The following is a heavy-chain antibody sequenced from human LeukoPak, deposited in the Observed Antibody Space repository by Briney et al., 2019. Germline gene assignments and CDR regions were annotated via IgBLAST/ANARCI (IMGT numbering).Heavy chain of an antibody. J-gene: IGHJ4*02. CDR2: INPSGGST. Sequence: WASVKVSCKASGYTFTSYYMHWVRQAPGQGLEWMGIINPSGGSTSYAQKFQGRVTMTRDMSTSTVYMELSSLRSEDTAVYYCARLFVYGSGAEAFDYWGQGALVTVSS. V-gene: IGHV1-46*01. CDR1: GYTFTSYY. CDR3: ARLFVYGSGAEAFDY. D-gene: IGHD3-10*01.